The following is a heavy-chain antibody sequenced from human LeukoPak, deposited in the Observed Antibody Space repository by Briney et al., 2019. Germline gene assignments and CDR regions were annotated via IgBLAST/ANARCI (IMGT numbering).Heavy chain of an antibody. Sequence: SETLSLTCTVSGASISSTTYYWGWIRQPPRKGLEWIASIYYSGSTYYNPSLKSRVTISVDTSKKQFSLKLSSVTAADTAFYYCARYIVSYPHDAFDIWGQGTMVTVSS. CDR2: IYYSGST. CDR3: ARYIVSYPHDAFDI. J-gene: IGHJ3*02. CDR1: GASISSTTYY. D-gene: IGHD1-26*01. V-gene: IGHV4-39*07.